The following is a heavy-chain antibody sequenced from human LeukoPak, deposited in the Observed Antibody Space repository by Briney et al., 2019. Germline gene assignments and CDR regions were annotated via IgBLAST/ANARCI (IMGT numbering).Heavy chain of an antibody. D-gene: IGHD5-12*01. V-gene: IGHV3-30*18. CDR2: ISYDGSNK. CDR1: GFTFSSYG. CDR3: AKRGGLRSGFDY. Sequence: GGSLRLSCAASGFTFSSYGMHWVRQAPGMGLEWVAVISYDGSNKYYADSVKGRFTISRDNSKNTLYLQMNSLRAEDTAVYYCAKRGGLRSGFDYWGQRPLVTVSS. J-gene: IGHJ4*02.